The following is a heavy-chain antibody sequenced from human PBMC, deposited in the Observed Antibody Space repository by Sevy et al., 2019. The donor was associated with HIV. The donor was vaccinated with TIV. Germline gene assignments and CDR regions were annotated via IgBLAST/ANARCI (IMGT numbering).Heavy chain of an antibody. J-gene: IGHJ5*02. CDR1: GFTFGDYA. Sequence: GGSLRLSCTASGFTFGDYAMIWFRQAPGKGLEWVGFIRSKAYGGTTEYAASVKGRFTISRDDSKSIAYLQMNSLKTEDTAVYYCTRFGNGDYYDSSGPGRFDPWGQGTLVTVSS. V-gene: IGHV3-49*03. D-gene: IGHD3-22*01. CDR2: IRSKAYGGTT. CDR3: TRFGNGDYYDSSGPGRFDP.